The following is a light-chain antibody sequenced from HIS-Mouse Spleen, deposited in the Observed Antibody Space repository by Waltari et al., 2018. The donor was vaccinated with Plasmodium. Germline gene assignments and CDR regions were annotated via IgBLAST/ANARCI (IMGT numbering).Light chain of an antibody. Sequence: QPASVSGSPGQSITISCTGTSSDVGSYNLVSWYQQHPGKAPKLMIYEGRKRPSGVSNRFSGSKSGNTASLTISGLQAEDEADYYCCSYAGSSTYVFGTGTKVTVL. CDR3: CSYAGSSTYV. J-gene: IGLJ1*01. V-gene: IGLV2-23*01. CDR2: EGR. CDR1: SSDVGSYNL.